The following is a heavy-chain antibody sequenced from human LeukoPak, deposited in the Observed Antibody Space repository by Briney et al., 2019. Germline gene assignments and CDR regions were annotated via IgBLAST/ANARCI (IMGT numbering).Heavy chain of an antibody. CDR1: GGSISSSSYC. J-gene: IGHJ4*02. CDR2: IYWNDDK. CDR3: AHGPGFDY. V-gene: IGHV2-5*01. Sequence: TLSLTCTVSGGSISSSSYCWGWLRQPPGKALEWLALIYWNDDKRYSPSLKSRLTITKDTSKNQVVLTMTNMDPVDTATYYCAHGPGFDYWGQGTLVTVSS.